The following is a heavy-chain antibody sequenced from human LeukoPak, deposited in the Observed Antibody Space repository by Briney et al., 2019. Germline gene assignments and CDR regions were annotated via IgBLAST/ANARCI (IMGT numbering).Heavy chain of an antibody. Sequence: SEALSLTCTVSGGSISSNYWIWLRQPPGKGLEWIGYIYTSGSTNYNPSLKSRVTISVDTSKNQFSLKLSSVTAADTAVYYCARHGFRSGSYYFDYWGQGTLVTVSS. D-gene: IGHD1-26*01. J-gene: IGHJ4*02. CDR3: ARHGFRSGSYYFDY. CDR2: IYTSGST. CDR1: GGSISSNY. V-gene: IGHV4-4*09.